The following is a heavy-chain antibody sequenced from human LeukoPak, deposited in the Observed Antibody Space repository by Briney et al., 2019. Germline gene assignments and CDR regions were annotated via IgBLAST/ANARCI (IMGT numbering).Heavy chain of an antibody. D-gene: IGHD3-16*01. V-gene: IGHV3-74*01. J-gene: IGHJ3*02. Sequence: GVLRLSCAASGFTFSSYGMHWVRQAPGKGLVWVSRICTDGSRTDYAASVKGRFTISRDNAKNTLYLQMNTLRAEDTAVYYCTRSGPGGAFDIWGQGTMVTVSS. CDR3: TRSGPGGAFDI. CDR1: GFTFSSYG. CDR2: ICTDGSRT.